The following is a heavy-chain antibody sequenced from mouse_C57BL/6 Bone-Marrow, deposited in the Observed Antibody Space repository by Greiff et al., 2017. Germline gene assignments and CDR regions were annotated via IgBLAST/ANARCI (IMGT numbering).Heavy chain of an antibody. Sequence: QVQLQQSGAELARPGASVKLSCKASGYTFTSYGISWVKQRTGQGLEWIGEIYPRSGNTYYNEKFKGKATLTADKSSSTAYMELRSLASEDSAVYFRARSQVYYAMDYWGQGTSVTVSS. CDR2: IYPRSGNT. V-gene: IGHV1-81*01. J-gene: IGHJ4*01. CDR3: ARSQVYYAMDY. CDR1: GYTFTSYG.